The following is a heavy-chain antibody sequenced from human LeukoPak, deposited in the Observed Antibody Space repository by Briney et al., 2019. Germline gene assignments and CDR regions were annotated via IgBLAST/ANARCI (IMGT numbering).Heavy chain of an antibody. J-gene: IGHJ6*03. V-gene: IGHV3-21*01. D-gene: IGHD1-1*01. CDR2: ICRCYSYI. CDR1: GFPLRSYS. CDR3: ARDHWRTTEDQDYYYYYYMDV. Sequence: GGSLRLSCAASGFPLRSYSMKWVRPGPGEGLEWVSSICRCYSYIYYADSVKGRFTISRDNAKNSLYLQMNSLRAEDTAVYYCARDHWRTTEDQDYYYYYYMDVWGKGTTVTVSS.